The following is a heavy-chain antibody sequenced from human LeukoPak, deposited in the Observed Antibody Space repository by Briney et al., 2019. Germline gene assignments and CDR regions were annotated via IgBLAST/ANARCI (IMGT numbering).Heavy chain of an antibody. CDR1: GGSISNYY. CDR2: IYYSGST. CDR3: ARLVRSGYYFDY. D-gene: IGHD3-22*01. V-gene: IGHV4-39*01. Sequence: SETLSLTCSVSGGSISNYYWGWIRQPPGKGLEWIGSIYYSGSTYYNPSLKSRVTISVDTSKNQFSLKLSSVTAADTAVYYCARLVRSGYYFDYWGQGTLVTVSS. J-gene: IGHJ4*02.